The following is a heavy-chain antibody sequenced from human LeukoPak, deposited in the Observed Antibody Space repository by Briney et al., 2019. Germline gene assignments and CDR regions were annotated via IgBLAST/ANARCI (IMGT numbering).Heavy chain of an antibody. CDR1: GFAFDDYG. Sequence: GGSLRLSCAASGFAFDDYGMSWVRQAPGKGLEWVSAISGSGGSTYYADSVKGRFTISRDNSKNTLYLQMNSLRAEDPAVYYCAKDPNYYDSSGYYSSYFDYWGQGTLVTVSS. J-gene: IGHJ4*02. V-gene: IGHV3-23*01. CDR3: AKDPNYYDSSGYYSSYFDY. D-gene: IGHD3-22*01. CDR2: ISGSGGST.